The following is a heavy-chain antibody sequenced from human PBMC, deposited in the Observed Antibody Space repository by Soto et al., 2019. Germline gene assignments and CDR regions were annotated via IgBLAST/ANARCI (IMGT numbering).Heavy chain of an antibody. D-gene: IGHD3-10*01. V-gene: IGHV3-21*01. CDR3: ARDTLWFGELLMGSIWFDP. CDR1: GFTFSSYS. Sequence: EVQLVESGGGLVKPGGSLRLSCAASGFTFSSYSMNWVRQAPGKGLEWVSSISSSSSYIYYADSVKGRFTISRDNAKNSLYLQMNSLRAEDTAVYYCARDTLWFGELLMGSIWFDPWGQGTLVTVSS. CDR2: ISSSSSYI. J-gene: IGHJ5*02.